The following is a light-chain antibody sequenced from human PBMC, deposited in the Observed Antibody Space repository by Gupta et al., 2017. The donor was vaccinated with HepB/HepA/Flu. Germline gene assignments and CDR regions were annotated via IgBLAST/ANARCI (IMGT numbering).Light chain of an antibody. V-gene: IGKV3-20*01. CDR1: QSVRGNY. Sequence: EIVLTQSPGTLSLSTGERATLSCRASQSVRGNYLAWYQQKPGQAPSVLIYDASSRATGVPDRFSGSGSGADFTLTITRLEPEDFAVYYCQQYGSSPRTFGQGTKVEIK. CDR2: DAS. CDR3: QQYGSSPRT. J-gene: IGKJ1*01.